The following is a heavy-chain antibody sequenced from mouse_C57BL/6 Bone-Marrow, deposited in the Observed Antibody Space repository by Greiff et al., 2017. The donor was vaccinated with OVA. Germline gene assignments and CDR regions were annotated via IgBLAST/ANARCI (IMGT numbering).Heavy chain of an antibody. Sequence: EVKVVESGGGLVQPGGSLKLSCAASGFTFSDYGMAWVRQAPRKGPEWVAFISNLAYSIYYADTVTGRFTITRENAKNTLYLEVSILRSEDTAMYYCARRSYGGYAMDDWGQGTSVTVSS. V-gene: IGHV5-15*04. CDR1: GFTFSDYG. CDR2: ISNLAYSI. J-gene: IGHJ4*01. D-gene: IGHD1-1*01. CDR3: ARRSYGGYAMDD.